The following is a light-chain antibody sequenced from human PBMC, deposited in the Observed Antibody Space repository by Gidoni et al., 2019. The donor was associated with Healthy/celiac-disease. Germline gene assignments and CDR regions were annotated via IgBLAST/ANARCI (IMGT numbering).Light chain of an antibody. CDR2: AAS. Sequence: AILMTQSPSSFSASTGDTVTITCRASQGISSYLAWYQQKPGKAPKRLIYAASTLQSGVPSRFSGSGSGTDFTLTISCLQSEDFATYYCQQYYSYPRTFGQGTKLEIK. V-gene: IGKV1-8*01. J-gene: IGKJ2*01. CDR3: QQYYSYPRT. CDR1: QGISSY.